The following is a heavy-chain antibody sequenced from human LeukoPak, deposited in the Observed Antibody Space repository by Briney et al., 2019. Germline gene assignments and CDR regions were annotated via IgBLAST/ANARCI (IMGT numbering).Heavy chain of an antibody. Sequence: SETLSLTCAVYGASFSDDYWNWIRQPPGKGLEWIGSIYYSGSTYYNPSLKSRVTISVDTSKNQFSLKLSSVTAADTAVYYCARGDVDHDAFDIWGQGTMVTVSS. D-gene: IGHD5-12*01. CDR1: GASFSDDY. CDR2: IYYSGST. J-gene: IGHJ3*02. V-gene: IGHV4-34*01. CDR3: ARGDVDHDAFDI.